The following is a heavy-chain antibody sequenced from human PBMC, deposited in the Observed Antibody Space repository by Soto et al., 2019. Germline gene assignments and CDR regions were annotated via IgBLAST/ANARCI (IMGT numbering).Heavy chain of an antibody. D-gene: IGHD3-3*01. CDR1: GYPVTAYY. CDR2: INPATGAE. J-gene: IGHJ3*02. V-gene: IGHV1-2*02. CDR3: ARGGGVGVAGSAAFDM. Sequence: VQSGAVVKKPGASVTVSCSASGYPVTAYYMHWVRQAPGRGLEWMGGINPATGAEKYTQTFQGRVTMTRVRSTSTVFMELSGLTSEDTAVFYCARGGGVGVAGSAAFDMWGQGTLVTVSS.